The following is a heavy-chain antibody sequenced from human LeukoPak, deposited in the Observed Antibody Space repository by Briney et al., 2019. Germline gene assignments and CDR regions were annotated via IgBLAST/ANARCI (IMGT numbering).Heavy chain of an antibody. CDR1: GYSISSGYY. D-gene: IGHD1-26*01. J-gene: IGHJ4*02. CDR2: IYHSGST. CDR3: ARSPVGATKSDYFDY. V-gene: IGHV4-38-2*02. Sequence: SETLSLTCTVSGYSISSGYYWGWIRQPPGKGLEWIGSIYHSGSTYYNPSLKSRVTISVDTSKNQFSLKLSSVTAADTAVYYCARSPVGATKSDYFDYWGQGTLVTVSS.